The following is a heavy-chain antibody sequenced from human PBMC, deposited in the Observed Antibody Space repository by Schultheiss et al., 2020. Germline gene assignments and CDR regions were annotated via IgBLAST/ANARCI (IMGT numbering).Heavy chain of an antibody. CDR1: GGSISSSSYY. Sequence: LSLTCTASGGSISSSSYYWGWIRQPPGKGLEWVSYISSSGSTIYYADSVKGRFTISRDNAKNSLYLQMNSLRAEDTAVYYCARDHGIWGQGTMVTVSS. V-gene: IGHV3-11*04. J-gene: IGHJ3*02. CDR3: ARDHGI. CDR2: ISSSGSTI.